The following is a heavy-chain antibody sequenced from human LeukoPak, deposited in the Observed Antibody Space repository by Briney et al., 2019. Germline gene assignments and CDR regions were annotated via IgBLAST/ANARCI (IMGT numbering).Heavy chain of an antibody. J-gene: IGHJ3*02. D-gene: IGHD6-13*01. CDR2: ISSSPSYT. CDR1: GFTFSSYN. V-gene: IGHV3-21*01. CDR3: ARDYRVAAGKNSFDI. Sequence: GGSLRLSCAASGFTFSSYNMNWVRQAPEKELEWVSSISSSPSYTYYADSVKGRFIISRDNAENSLYLQLNSLGAEDTAVYYCARDYRVAAGKNSFDIWGQGTMVTVSS.